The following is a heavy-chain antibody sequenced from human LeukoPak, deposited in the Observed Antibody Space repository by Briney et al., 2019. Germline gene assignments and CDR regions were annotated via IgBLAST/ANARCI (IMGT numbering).Heavy chain of an antibody. J-gene: IGHJ4*02. CDR2: ISAYSNNT. CDR3: ARDVGSYSRNLYYFDY. Sequence: ASVKVSCKASGYTFTSYGISWVRQAPGRGLERMGWISAYSNNTNYAQKFQGRVTMTTDTSTSTAYMELRSLTSDDTGVYYCARDVGSYSRNLYYFDYWGQGTLVTVSS. CDR1: GYTFTSYG. D-gene: IGHD5-18*01. V-gene: IGHV1-18*01.